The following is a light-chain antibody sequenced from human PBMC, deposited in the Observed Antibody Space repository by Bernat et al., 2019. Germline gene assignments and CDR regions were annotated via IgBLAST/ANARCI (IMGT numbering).Light chain of an antibody. J-gene: IGLJ3*02. V-gene: IGLV1-44*01. CDR2: TDN. CDR3: AAWDDRIQSWV. CDR1: GSIIGIKT. Sequence: QSVLTQPPSASGTPGQRVTISCSGSGSIIGIKTVNWYQQVPGTAPTLLISTDNQRPSGVPDRFLGFTSGTSASLAISGLQFEYEADYYCAAWDDRIQSWVFGGRTKLTVL.